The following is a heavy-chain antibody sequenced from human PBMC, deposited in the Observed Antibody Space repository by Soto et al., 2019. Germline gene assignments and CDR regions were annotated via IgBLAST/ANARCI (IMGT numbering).Heavy chain of an antibody. CDR2: IYYSGST. Sequence: QVQLQESGPGLVKPSQTLSLTCTVSGGSISSGGYYWSWIRQHPGKGLEWIGYIYYSGSTYYNPSLKSRVTISVDTSKNQFSLKLSSVTAADTAVYYCARGHDNRPLVEMATIHLPPDYWGQGTLVTVSS. J-gene: IGHJ4*02. CDR1: GGSISSGGYY. CDR3: ARGHDNRPLVEMATIHLPPDY. V-gene: IGHV4-31*03. D-gene: IGHD5-12*01.